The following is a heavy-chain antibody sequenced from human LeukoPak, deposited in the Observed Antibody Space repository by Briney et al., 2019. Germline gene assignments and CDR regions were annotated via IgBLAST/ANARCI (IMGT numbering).Heavy chain of an antibody. J-gene: IGHJ6*03. D-gene: IGHD6-19*01. CDR3: ARRAVGNSYYSYMDV. CDR2: MNPNSGNT. Sequence: ASVKVSSKASGYTFTSYGISWVRQAPGQGLEWMGWMNPNSGNTAYAQNFQGRVTITSNTSISTAYMDLTSLRSEDTAGYYCARRAVGNSYYSYMDVWGKGTAVTVSS. V-gene: IGHV1-8*02. CDR1: GYTFTSYG.